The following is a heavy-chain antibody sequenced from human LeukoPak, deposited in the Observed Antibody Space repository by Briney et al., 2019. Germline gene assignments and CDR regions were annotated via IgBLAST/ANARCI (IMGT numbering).Heavy chain of an antibody. CDR3: ARGHSGSYQRTDAFDI. CDR1: AFTFSTYS. J-gene: IGHJ3*02. V-gene: IGHV3-21*01. D-gene: IGHD1-26*01. Sequence: GGSLRLSCAASAFTFSTYSMNWVRQAPGKGLEWVSSIDSSSGYIYYADSVKGRFSVSRDNAKNPLYLQMNSLRAEDTAVYYCARGHSGSYQRTDAFDIWGQGTMVTVSS. CDR2: IDSSSGYI.